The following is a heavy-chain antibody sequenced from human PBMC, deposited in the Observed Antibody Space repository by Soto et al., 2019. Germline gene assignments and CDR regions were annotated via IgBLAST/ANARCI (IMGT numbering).Heavy chain of an antibody. D-gene: IGHD4-17*01. CDR3: ARHPPYGPLDY. J-gene: IGHJ4*02. Sequence: QLQLQESGPGLVKPSETLSLTCTVSGDSGGFISSSSYHWGWIRQPPGKGLEWIGNIYYSGSTYSTPPLKSRVTTSGDTSTNQFSLRLTSVTAADTAVYYCARHPPYGPLDYWGQGTLVTVSS. V-gene: IGHV4-39*01. CDR2: IYYSGST. CDR1: GDSGGFISSSSYH.